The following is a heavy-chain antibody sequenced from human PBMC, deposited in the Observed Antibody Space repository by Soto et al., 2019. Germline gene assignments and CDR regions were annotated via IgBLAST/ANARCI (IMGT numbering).Heavy chain of an antibody. D-gene: IGHD3-10*01. Sequence: ASVKVSCKASGYTFTSYGISWVRQAPGQGLEWMGWISAYNGNTNYAQKLQGRVTMTTDTSTSTAYMELRSLRSDDTAVYYCAVIGWARDYYGMDVWGQGTTVTVSS. CDR1: GYTFTSYG. V-gene: IGHV1-18*01. J-gene: IGHJ6*02. CDR2: ISAYNGNT. CDR3: AVIGWARDYYGMDV.